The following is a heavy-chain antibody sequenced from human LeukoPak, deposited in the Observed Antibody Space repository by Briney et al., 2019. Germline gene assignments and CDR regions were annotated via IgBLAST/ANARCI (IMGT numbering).Heavy chain of an antibody. V-gene: IGHV3-21*01. Sequence: GGSLRLSCAASGFTFSSYSMIWVRQAPGKGLEWVSTITGSSGNTYYAEPAKGRFTISRDNAKSSLYLQMNSLRADDTAVYYCGRDFNYWGQGTLVTVAS. CDR1: GFTFSSYS. J-gene: IGHJ4*02. CDR2: ITGSSGNT. CDR3: GRDFNY.